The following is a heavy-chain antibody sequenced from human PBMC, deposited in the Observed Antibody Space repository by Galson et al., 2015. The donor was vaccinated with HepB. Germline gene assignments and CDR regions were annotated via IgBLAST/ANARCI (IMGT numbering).Heavy chain of an antibody. CDR2: VWHDGNNK. D-gene: IGHD3-22*01. V-gene: IGHV3-33*01. Sequence: SLRLSCAASGFSFSSYATHWVRQAPGKGLEWVAAVWHDGNNKYYLDSVKGRFTISRDNSQDTLFLQMNSLRVEDTAVYYCARERHYYHSSGYDHFDSWGQGTLVTVSS. CDR1: GFSFSSYA. CDR3: ARERHYYHSSGYDHFDS. J-gene: IGHJ4*02.